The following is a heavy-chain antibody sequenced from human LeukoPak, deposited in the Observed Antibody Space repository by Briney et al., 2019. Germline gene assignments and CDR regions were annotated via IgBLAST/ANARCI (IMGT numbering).Heavy chain of an antibody. D-gene: IGHD3/OR15-3a*01. Sequence: SETLSLTCTVSGGSISGYYWSWIRQSPQKGLEWIGYIYFSGSTDYNPSLKSRVTISVDTSKKQFSLNLSSVTAADTAVYYCARQEIGLRSFDPWGQGTLVTVSS. CDR2: IYFSGST. CDR3: ARQEIGLRSFDP. V-gene: IGHV4-59*08. CDR1: GGSISGYY. J-gene: IGHJ5*02.